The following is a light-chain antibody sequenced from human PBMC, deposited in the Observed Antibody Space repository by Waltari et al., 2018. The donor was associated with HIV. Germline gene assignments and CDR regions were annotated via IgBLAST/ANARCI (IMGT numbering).Light chain of an antibody. Sequence: VMTQSPATLSVSPGARATLSCRASQSVTSNLAWYQLNPGQAPRLLMYGASTRATGIPARFSGSGSGTEFTLTISSLQSEDFAVYVCQQYDNWLSFGGGTKVEIK. CDR1: QSVTSN. V-gene: IGKV3-15*01. J-gene: IGKJ4*01. CDR2: GAS. CDR3: QQYDNWLS.